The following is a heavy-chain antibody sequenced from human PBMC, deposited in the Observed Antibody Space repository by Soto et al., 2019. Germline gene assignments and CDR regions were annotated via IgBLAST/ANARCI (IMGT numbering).Heavy chain of an antibody. CDR1: GFTVSSNS. CDR3: ARDHDLNYYKYHGMDV. J-gene: IGHJ6*02. CDR2: IHSGGST. Sequence: QLVESGGNLVQPGGSLRLSCAASGFTVSSNSMSWVRQAPGKGLDWVSVIHSGGSTDYADSVKGRFTISRDNSKNTVYLQMNSLRAEDTAVYYCARDHDLNYYKYHGMDVWGQGTTVTVSS. D-gene: IGHD3-16*01. V-gene: IGHV3-66*01.